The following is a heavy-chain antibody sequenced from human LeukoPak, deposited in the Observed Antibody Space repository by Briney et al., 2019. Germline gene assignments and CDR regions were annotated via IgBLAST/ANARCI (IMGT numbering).Heavy chain of an antibody. CDR1: GYTFTSYD. Sequence: ASVKVSCKAFGYTFTSYDINWVRQATGQGLEWMGWMNPNSGNTGYAQKFQGRVTMTRNTSISTAYMELSSLRSEDTAVYYCARGRGSSSWRVAYYYYYYMDVWGKGTTVTISS. J-gene: IGHJ6*03. CDR2: MNPNSGNT. CDR3: ARGRGSSSWRVAYYYYYYMDV. D-gene: IGHD6-13*01. V-gene: IGHV1-8*01.